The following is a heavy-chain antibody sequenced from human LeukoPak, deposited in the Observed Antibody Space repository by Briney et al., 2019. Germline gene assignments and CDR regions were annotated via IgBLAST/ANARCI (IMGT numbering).Heavy chain of an antibody. Sequence: SVKVSCKASGGIFSSYGISWVRQAPGQGLEWMGGIFPMIGTRNYAQGRVTITADESTSTAYMELSSLRSEDTAVYYCAVGCSGGSCYPVSNWFDPWGQGTLVTVSS. CDR1: GGIFSSYG. CDR2: IFPMIGTR. CDR3: AVGCSGGSCYPVSNWFDP. V-gene: IGHV1-69*13. J-gene: IGHJ5*02. D-gene: IGHD2-15*01.